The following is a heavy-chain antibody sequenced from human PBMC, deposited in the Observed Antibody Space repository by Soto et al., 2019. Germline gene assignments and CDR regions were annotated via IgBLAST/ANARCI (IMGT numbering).Heavy chain of an antibody. CDR2: IYPGDSDT. J-gene: IGHJ6*02. CDR1: GYNFHSYW. CDR3: VRVGGPPGFFFYSALDV. V-gene: IGHV5-51*01. Sequence: PGESLKISCKGSGYNFHSYWIAWVRQMPGKGLEWMGIIYPGDSDTKYSPSFQGQVTISADKSITTAYLQWSSLKASDTAIYYCVRVGGPPGFFFYSALDVWGQGTTVTVSS. D-gene: IGHD3-16*01.